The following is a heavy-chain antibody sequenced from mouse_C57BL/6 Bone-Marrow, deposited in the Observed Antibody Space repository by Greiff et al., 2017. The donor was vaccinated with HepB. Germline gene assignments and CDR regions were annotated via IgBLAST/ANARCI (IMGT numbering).Heavy chain of an antibody. J-gene: IGHJ1*03. CDR1: GYTFTSYG. Sequence: QVQLQQSGAELARPGASVKLSCKASGYTFTSYGISWVKQRTGQGLEWIGEIYPRSGNTYYNEKFKGKATLTADKSSSTAYMELRSLTSEDSAVYFCAREDDGYYVYWYFDVWGTGTTVTVSS. D-gene: IGHD2-3*01. CDR3: AREDDGYYVYWYFDV. V-gene: IGHV1-81*01. CDR2: IYPRSGNT.